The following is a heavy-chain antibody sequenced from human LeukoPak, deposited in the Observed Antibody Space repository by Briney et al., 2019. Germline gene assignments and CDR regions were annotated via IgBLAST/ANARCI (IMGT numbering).Heavy chain of an antibody. CDR3: ARQGAAGKYYYYYMDV. CDR2: VYPGDSDT. CDR1: GYSFSNHW. D-gene: IGHD6-13*01. V-gene: IGHV5-51*01. Sequence: GEPLKISCKGSGYSFSNHWIGWVRQMPGKGLEWMGIVYPGDSDTGYSPSFQGQVTISADKSINTAYLEWSSLKASDTAIYYCARQGAAGKYYYYYMDVWGKGTTVTVSS. J-gene: IGHJ6*03.